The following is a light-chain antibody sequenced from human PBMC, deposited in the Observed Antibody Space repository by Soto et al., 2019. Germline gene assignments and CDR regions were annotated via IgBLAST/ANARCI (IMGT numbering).Light chain of an antibody. CDR3: AAWDDSLNGYV. Sequence: QSVLTQPPSASGTPGQRVTISWSGSSSNIGSNTVNWYQQLPGTAPKLLIYSNNQRRSSVPDRFTGSKSGTSACLAISGLQSEDEADYYCAAWDDSLNGYVFGTGTKGTVL. J-gene: IGLJ1*01. V-gene: IGLV1-44*01. CDR2: SNN. CDR1: SSNIGSNT.